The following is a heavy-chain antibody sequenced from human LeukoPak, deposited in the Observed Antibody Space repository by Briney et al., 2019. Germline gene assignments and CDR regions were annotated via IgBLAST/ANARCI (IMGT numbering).Heavy chain of an antibody. CDR3: AGADCSSTSCSPRVGAFDM. Sequence: GASVKVSCKASRYTFTDYYIHWVRQAPGQGLEWMGWIKPSSGDTKYAQKFQGRVTMTGDTSISTAYMELSSLRSDDTAVFYCAGADCSSTSCSPRVGAFDMWGQGTMVTVSS. CDR2: IKPSSGDT. D-gene: IGHD2-2*01. V-gene: IGHV1-2*02. J-gene: IGHJ3*02. CDR1: RYTFTDYY.